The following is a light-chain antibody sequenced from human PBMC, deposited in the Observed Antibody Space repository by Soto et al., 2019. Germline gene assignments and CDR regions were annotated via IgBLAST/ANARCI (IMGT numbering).Light chain of an antibody. Sequence: QSVLTQPPSASGTPGQRVTISCSGSDSNIGSNSVNWYQHLPGMAPKLLTHSNDHRPSGVADRFSGSKSGTSASLAISGLPSEDEAEYDCAAWDDILNGWGFGGGTQLTVL. CDR3: AAWDDILNGWG. CDR2: SND. J-gene: IGLJ3*02. CDR1: DSNIGSNS. V-gene: IGLV1-44*01.